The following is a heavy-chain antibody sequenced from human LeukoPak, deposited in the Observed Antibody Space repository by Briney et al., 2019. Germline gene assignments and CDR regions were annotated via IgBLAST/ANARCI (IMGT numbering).Heavy chain of an antibody. J-gene: IGHJ5*02. CDR2: ISWNSGSI. CDR1: GFTFDDYA. V-gene: IGHV3-9*01. D-gene: IGHD4-17*01. Sequence: PGRSLRLSCAASGFTFDDYAMHWVRQAPGKGLEWVSGISWNSGSIGYADSVKGRFTISRDNAKNSLYLQMNSLRAEDTAVYYCAGREDYGRFDPWGQGTLVTVSS. CDR3: AGREDYGRFDP.